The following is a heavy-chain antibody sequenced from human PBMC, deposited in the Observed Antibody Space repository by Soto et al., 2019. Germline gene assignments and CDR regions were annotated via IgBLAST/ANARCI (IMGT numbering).Heavy chain of an antibody. CDR2: IYAGGNI. Sequence: SGGSLRLSCAASGFTVSSNYMSWVRQAPGKGLKWVTVIYAGGNIHYADSMEGRFTISRDNSNIMLYLQMNSLRSEDTAVYYCVREKVTMIVGFYYFDYWGQGT. V-gene: IGHV3-66*01. CDR1: GFTVSSNY. J-gene: IGHJ4*02. CDR3: VREKVTMIVGFYYFDY. D-gene: IGHD3-22*01.